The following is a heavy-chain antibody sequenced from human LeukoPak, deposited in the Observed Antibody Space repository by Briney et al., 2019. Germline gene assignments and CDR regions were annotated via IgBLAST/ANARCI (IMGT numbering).Heavy chain of an antibody. Sequence: SGPTLVNPTQTLTLTCTFSGFSLRTSGVGLGWIRQPPGKALEWLALIYWDDDKRYSPSLKSRLTITKDTSKNQVVLTMTNMDPVDTATYYCAHRQEYRRDWSVGRFDPWGQGTLVAVSS. V-gene: IGHV2-5*02. J-gene: IGHJ5*02. D-gene: IGHD6-19*01. CDR3: AHRQEYRRDWSVGRFDP. CDR1: GFSLRTSGVG. CDR2: IYWDDDK.